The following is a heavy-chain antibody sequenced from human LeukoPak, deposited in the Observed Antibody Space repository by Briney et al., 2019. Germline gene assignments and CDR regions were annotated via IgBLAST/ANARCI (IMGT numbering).Heavy chain of an antibody. CDR3: AMRFSSGWSTLNRNWFDP. J-gene: IGHJ5*02. V-gene: IGHV4-34*01. Sequence: SETLSLTCAVYGGSFSGYYWSWIRQPPGKGLEWIGEINHSGSTNYNPSLKSRVTISVDTSKNQFSLKLSSVTAADTAVYYCAMRFSSGWSTLNRNWFDPWGQGTLVTVSS. CDR2: INHSGST. D-gene: IGHD6-19*01. CDR1: GGSFSGYY.